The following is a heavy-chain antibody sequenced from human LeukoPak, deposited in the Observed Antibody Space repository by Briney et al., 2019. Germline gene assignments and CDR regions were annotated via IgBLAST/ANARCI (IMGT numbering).Heavy chain of an antibody. CDR1: GGSISSYY. CDR3: TVPAAVGFYFDY. CDR2: IYYSGST. D-gene: IGHD2-2*01. J-gene: IGHJ4*02. Sequence: SETLSLTCTVSGGSISSYYWSWIRQPPGKGLEWIGYIYYSGSTNYNPSLKSRVTISVDTSKNQFSLKLSSVTAADTAVYYCTVPAAVGFYFDYWGQGTLVTVSS. V-gene: IGHV4-59*12.